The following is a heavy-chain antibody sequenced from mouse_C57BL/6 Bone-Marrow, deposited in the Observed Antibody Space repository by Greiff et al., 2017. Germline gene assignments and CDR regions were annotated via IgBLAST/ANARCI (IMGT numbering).Heavy chain of an antibody. Sequence: QVQLKQPGAELVKPGASVKVSCKASGYTFTSYWMHWVKQRPGQGLEWIGRIHPSDSDTNYNQKFKGKATLTVDKSSSTAYMQLSSLTSEDSAVYYCAMLGVYYYAMDYWGQGTSGTVSA. CDR1: GYTFTSYW. D-gene: IGHD4-1*01. J-gene: IGHJ4*01. CDR2: IHPSDSDT. CDR3: AMLGVYYYAMDY. V-gene: IGHV1-74*01.